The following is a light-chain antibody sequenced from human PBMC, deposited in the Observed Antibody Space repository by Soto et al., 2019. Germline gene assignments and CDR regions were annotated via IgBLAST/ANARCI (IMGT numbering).Light chain of an antibody. CDR3: QQSSSSPIT. J-gene: IGKJ5*01. CDR1: QSVSSF. Sequence: EILLTQSPATLSVSPGERAXLSXXASQSVSSFLAWYQQKPGQAPRLLIHDASNRATGIPARFSGSGSGTDFTLTISRLEAEDFAVYYCQQSSSSPITFGQGTRLEIK. V-gene: IGKV3-11*01. CDR2: DAS.